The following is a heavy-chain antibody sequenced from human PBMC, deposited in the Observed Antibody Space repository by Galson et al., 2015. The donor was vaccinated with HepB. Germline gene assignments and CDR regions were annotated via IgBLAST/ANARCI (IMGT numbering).Heavy chain of an antibody. CDR2: IWYDGSNK. Sequence: SLRLSCAASGFTFSSYGMHWVRQAPGKGLEWVAVIWYDGSNKYYADSVKGRFTISRDNSKNTLYLQMNSLRAEDTAVYYCARGRPGRQITRTYDLPDYWGQGTLVTVSS. J-gene: IGHJ4*02. CDR3: ARGRPGRQITRTYDLPDY. CDR1: GFTFSSYG. V-gene: IGHV3-33*01. D-gene: IGHD3-22*01.